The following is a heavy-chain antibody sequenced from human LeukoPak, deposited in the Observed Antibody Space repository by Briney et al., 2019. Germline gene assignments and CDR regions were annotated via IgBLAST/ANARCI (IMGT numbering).Heavy chain of an antibody. D-gene: IGHD6-13*01. J-gene: IGHJ5*02. CDR2: IIPIFGTP. CDR3: ARGDIAAADDNWFDP. Sequence: ASVKVSCKASGGTFSSYTIIWVRQAPGQGLEWMGGIIPIFGTPNYAQKFQGRVTITADESTSTAYMELSSLRSEDTALYYCARGDIAAADDNWFDPWGQGTLVTVSS. V-gene: IGHV1-69*13. CDR1: GGTFSSYT.